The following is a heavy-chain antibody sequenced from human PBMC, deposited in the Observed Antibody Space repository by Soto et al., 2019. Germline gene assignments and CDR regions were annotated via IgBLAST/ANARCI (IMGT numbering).Heavy chain of an antibody. D-gene: IGHD2-15*01. J-gene: IGHJ4*02. V-gene: IGHV4-31*03. CDR1: GGSISSGGYY. CDR3: ARGMKGYCSGGSCYYFDY. Sequence: SETLSLTCTVSGGSISSGGYYWSWIRQHPGKGLEWIGYIYYSGSTYYNPSLKSRVTISVDTSKNQFSLKLSSVTAADTAVYYCARGMKGYCSGGSCYYFDYWGQGTLVTVSS. CDR2: IYYSGST.